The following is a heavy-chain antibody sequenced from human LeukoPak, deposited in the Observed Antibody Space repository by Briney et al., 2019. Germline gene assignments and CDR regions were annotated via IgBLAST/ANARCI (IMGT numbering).Heavy chain of an antibody. Sequence: GGSLRLSCAASGFTFSSYWMSWVRQAPGKGLEWVANIKQDGSEKYYVDSVKGRFTISRDNAKNSLYLQMNSLRAEDTVVYYCARARDGPRPTDFDYWGQGTLVTVSS. CDR3: ARARDGPRPTDFDY. CDR1: GFTFSSYW. V-gene: IGHV3-7*01. CDR2: IKQDGSEK. D-gene: IGHD5-24*01. J-gene: IGHJ4*02.